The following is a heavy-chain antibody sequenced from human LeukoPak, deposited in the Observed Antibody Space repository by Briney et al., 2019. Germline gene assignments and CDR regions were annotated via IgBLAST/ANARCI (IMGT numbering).Heavy chain of an antibody. J-gene: IGHJ6*03. Sequence: SETLSLTCTVSGGSITSGDSYWTWIRQPAGKGLEWIGRFSTNGNVNSNPSLTSRVTISVARSNNRFSLRLGSVTAADTAVYYCARMITKGPNSLAYYNYHMDVWGQGTTVTVSS. D-gene: IGHD3-16*01. CDR2: FSTNGNV. CDR3: ARMITKGPNSLAYYNYHMDV. V-gene: IGHV4-61*02. CDR1: GGSITSGDSY.